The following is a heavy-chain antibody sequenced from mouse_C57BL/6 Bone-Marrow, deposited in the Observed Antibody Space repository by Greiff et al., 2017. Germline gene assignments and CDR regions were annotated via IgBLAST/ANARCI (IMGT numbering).Heavy chain of an antibody. Sequence: EVKLVESGGGLVKPGGSLKLSCAASGFTFSDYGMHWVRQAPEKGLEWVAYISSGSSTIYYADTVKGRFTISRDNAKNTLFLQMTSLRSEDTAMYYCARQDYGSSSGYWGQGTTLTVSS. CDR3: ARQDYGSSSGY. J-gene: IGHJ2*01. CDR2: ISSGSSTI. D-gene: IGHD1-1*01. CDR1: GFTFSDYG. V-gene: IGHV5-17*01.